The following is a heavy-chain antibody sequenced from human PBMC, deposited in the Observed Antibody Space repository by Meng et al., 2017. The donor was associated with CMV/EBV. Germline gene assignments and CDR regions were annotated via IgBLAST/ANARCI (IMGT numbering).Heavy chain of an antibody. Sequence: GESLKISCAASGFPLSNYAVHWVRQAPGKGLEWVAVISNEGSDKYYADSVKGRFTISRDNSKNTLYLQMDSLRAEDTAVYFCARDEKAAAGTHYYYGMDVWGQGTSVTVSS. J-gene: IGHJ6*02. CDR2: ISNEGSDK. CDR3: ARDEKAAAGTHYYYGMDV. D-gene: IGHD6-13*01. CDR1: GFPLSNYA. V-gene: IGHV3-30*04.